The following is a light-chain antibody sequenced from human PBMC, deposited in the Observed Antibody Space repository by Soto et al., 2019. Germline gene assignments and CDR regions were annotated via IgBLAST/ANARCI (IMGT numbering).Light chain of an antibody. V-gene: IGKV3-15*01. CDR2: GAS. J-gene: IGKJ1*01. CDR1: QSVWSK. Sequence: EILMTQSPDSLSVSPGERATLSCRASQSVWSKVAWYQQKAGQAPRLLIYGASTRATGVPVTFSGSGSGTEFTLTISSLQSEDFAVYYCQQYNNWPRTFGQGTTVEIK. CDR3: QQYNNWPRT.